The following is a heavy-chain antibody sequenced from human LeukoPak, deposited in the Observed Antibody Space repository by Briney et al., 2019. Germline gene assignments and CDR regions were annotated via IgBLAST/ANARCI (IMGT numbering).Heavy chain of an antibody. CDR2: ISAYSGNT. D-gene: IGHD3-9*01. CDR3: ARPHYDILTGYYNLDY. Sequence: ASVKVSCKASGYTFTSYGISWVRQAPGQGLEWMGWISAYSGNTNYAQKLQGRVTMTTDTSTSTAYMELRSLRSDDTAVYYCARPHYDILTGYYNLDYWGQGTLVTVSS. CDR1: GYTFTSYG. V-gene: IGHV1-18*04. J-gene: IGHJ4*02.